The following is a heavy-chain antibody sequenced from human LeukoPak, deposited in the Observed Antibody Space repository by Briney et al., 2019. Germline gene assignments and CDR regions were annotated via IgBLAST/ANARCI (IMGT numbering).Heavy chain of an antibody. CDR3: ARGAYYNILTGFKSRFLGFDY. CDR2: ISGSGGST. D-gene: IGHD3-9*01. CDR1: GLTFSSYG. V-gene: IGHV3-23*01. J-gene: IGHJ4*02. Sequence: GGSLRLSCAASGLTFSSYGMSWVRQAPGKGLEWVSAISGSGGSTYYADSVKGRFTISRDNSKHTLYLQMNSLRAEDTAVYYCARGAYYNILTGFKSRFLGFDYWGQGTLVTVSS.